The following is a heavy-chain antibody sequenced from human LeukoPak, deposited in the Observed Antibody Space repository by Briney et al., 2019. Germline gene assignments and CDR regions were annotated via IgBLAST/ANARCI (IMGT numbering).Heavy chain of an antibody. J-gene: IGHJ4*02. CDR3: ARDPGVPPFDY. CDR2: IYYSGST. Sequence: SETLSLTCTVSGGSISSSSYYWGWIRQPPGKGLEWIGSIYYSGSTYYNPSLKSRVTISVDTSKNQFSLKLSSVTAADTAVYYCARDPGVPPFDYWGQGTLVTVSS. D-gene: IGHD2-2*01. CDR1: GGSISSSSYY. V-gene: IGHV4-39*07.